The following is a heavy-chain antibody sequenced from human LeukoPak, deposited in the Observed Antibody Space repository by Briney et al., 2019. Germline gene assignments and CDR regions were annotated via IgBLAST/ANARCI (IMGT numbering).Heavy chain of an antibody. CDR2: MNPNSGNT. CDR3: MRGGYDFWSGYYQDFDY. J-gene: IGHJ4*02. CDR1: GYTFTSYD. Sequence: ASVKVSCKASGYTFTSYDINWVRQATGQGLEWMGWMNPNSGNTGYAQKFQGRVTMTRNTSISTAYMELSSLRSEDTAVYYCMRGGYDFWSGYYQDFDYWGQGTLVTVSS. D-gene: IGHD3-3*01. V-gene: IGHV1-8*01.